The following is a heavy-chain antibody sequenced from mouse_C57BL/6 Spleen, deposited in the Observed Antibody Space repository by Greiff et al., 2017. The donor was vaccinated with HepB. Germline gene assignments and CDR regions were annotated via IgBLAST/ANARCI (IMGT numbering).Heavy chain of an antibody. CDR3: ARHETWFAY. V-gene: IGHV5-9*01. CDR1: GFTFSSYT. Sequence: EVQLVESGGGLVKPRGSLKLSCAASGFTFSSYTMSWVRQTPEKRLEWVATISGGGGNTYYPDSVKGRFTISRDNAKNTLYLQMSSLRSEDTALYYCARHETWFAYWGQGTLVTVSA. J-gene: IGHJ3*01. CDR2: ISGGGGNT.